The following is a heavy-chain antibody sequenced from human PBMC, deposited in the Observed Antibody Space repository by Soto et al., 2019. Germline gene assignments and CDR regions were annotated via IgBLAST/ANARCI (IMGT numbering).Heavy chain of an antibody. CDR1: GGSFSSYA. CDR2: IIPVFGTA. V-gene: IGHV1-69*05. J-gene: IGHJ3*02. D-gene: IGHD6-13*01. Sequence: SVKVSCKASGGSFSSYAISWVRQAPGQGLEWMGGIIPVFGTANYAQMFQGRVTMTTDTSTSTAYMELRSLTSDDTAVYYCARVLGYASSWWRHSAFDIWGQGTMVTVSS. CDR3: ARVLGYASSWWRHSAFDI.